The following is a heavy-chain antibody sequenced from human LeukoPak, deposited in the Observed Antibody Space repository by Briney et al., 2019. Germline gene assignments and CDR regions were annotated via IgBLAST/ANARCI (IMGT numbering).Heavy chain of an antibody. CDR1: GFTVSSNY. CDR2: IYSGGST. D-gene: IGHD6-6*01. CDR3: ARLVHYYYMDV. Sequence: GGSLRLSCAASGFTVSSNYMSWVRQAPGKGLEWVSVIYSGGSTYYADSVKGRFTISRDNSKNTLYLQMNSLRAEDTAVYYCARLVHYYYMDVWGKGTTVTVSS. J-gene: IGHJ6*03. V-gene: IGHV3-53*01.